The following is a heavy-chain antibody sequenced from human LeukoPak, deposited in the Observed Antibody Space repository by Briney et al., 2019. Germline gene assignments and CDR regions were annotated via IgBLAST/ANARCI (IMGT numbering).Heavy chain of an antibody. V-gene: IGHV4-38-2*02. J-gene: IGHJ5*02. CDR3: TRLSHVAGAAKVSWFDP. D-gene: IGHD1-26*01. CDR1: AYSISNGFL. Sequence: SETLSLTCTVSAYSISNGFLWGWFRQPPGKGLEWIGSIYHSGTTYYNPSLKSRVTMSVDTSKNQFSLKLSSVTAADTAVYYCTRLSHVAGAAKVSWFDPWGQGTLVTVSS. CDR2: IYHSGTT.